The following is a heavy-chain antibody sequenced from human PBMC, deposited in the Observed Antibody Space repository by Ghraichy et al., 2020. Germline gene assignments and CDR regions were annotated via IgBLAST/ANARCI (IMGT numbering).Heavy chain of an antibody. Sequence: GESLNISCTTSGFTFADDAVNWFRQAPGKGLEWVGFAKSEAYGGTTEYAASVKGRFTISRDESERIAYLQMNTLKTEDTAVYYCSSAKFTYGLYYFAYWGQGTLVTVSS. V-gene: IGHV3-49*03. CDR1: GFTFADDA. CDR2: AKSEAYGGTT. CDR3: SSAKFTYGLYYFAY. J-gene: IGHJ4*02. D-gene: IGHD3/OR15-3a*01.